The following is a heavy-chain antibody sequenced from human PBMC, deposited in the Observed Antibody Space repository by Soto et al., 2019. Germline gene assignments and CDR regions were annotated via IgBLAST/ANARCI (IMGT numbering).Heavy chain of an antibody. CDR1: GFTLGYYG. J-gene: IGHJ6*02. CDR2: LSYDGVYT. Sequence: QMRLVESGGGVVQPGRSLRLSGLVSGFTLGYYGTHWVRQAPGKGLEWVAHLSYDGVYTAYADSVKGRFTISSDSAKITLFRQMGSLTTDDTAVYYCAKGQRGSSDGMDVWGQGTNVTVSS. V-gene: IGHV3-30*18. CDR3: AKGQRGSSDGMDV. D-gene: IGHD3-22*01.